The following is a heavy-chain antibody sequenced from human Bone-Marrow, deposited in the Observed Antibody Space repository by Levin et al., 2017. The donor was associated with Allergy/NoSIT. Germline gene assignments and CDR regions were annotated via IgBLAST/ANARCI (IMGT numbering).Heavy chain of an antibody. V-gene: IGHV3-7*01. CDR2: IKQDGSEK. J-gene: IGHJ3*02. Sequence: GESLKISCAASGFTFSSYWMSWVRQAPGKGLEWVANIKQDGSEKYYVDSVKGRFTISRDNAKNSLYLQMNSLRAEDTAVYYCARYTKTMINAFDIWGQGTMVTVSS. CDR1: GFTFSSYW. D-gene: IGHD3-22*01. CDR3: ARYTKTMINAFDI.